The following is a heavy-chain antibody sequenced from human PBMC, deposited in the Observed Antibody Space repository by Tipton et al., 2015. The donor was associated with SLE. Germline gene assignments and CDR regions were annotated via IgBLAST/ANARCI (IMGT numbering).Heavy chain of an antibody. J-gene: IGHJ6*01. CDR2: ISYDGSKK. D-gene: IGHD1-14*01. CDR3: AKDRLGITAHSSYGLDV. V-gene: IGHV3-30*18. Sequence: SLRLSCAASGFTFDDYTMHWVRQAPGKGLEWVAVISYDGSKKYYADSVKGRFTISRDNSKNTLYLQMHSLRAEDTAVYYCAKDRLGITAHSSYGLDVWGQGTTVTVSS. CDR1: GFTFDDYT.